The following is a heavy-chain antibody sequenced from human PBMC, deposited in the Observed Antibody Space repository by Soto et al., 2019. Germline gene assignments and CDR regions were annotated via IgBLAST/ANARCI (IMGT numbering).Heavy chain of an antibody. CDR3: ASQASGWYPDY. V-gene: IGHV4-31*03. Sequence: SETLSLTCTVSGGSISRGGYYWSWLRQHPGKGLEWIGYIFDSGTTYYNPSLKSRVTISVDPSKSQFSLRLTSVTATDTAVYYCASQASGWYPDYWGQGPLVTVSS. CDR2: IFDSGTT. J-gene: IGHJ4*02. D-gene: IGHD6-19*01. CDR1: GGSISRGGYY.